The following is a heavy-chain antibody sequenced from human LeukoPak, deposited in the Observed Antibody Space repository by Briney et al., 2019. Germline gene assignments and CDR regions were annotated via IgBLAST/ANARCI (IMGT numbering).Heavy chain of an antibody. V-gene: IGHV1-2*02. D-gene: IGHD2-8*01. CDR1: GYTFTGYY. Sequence: ASVKVPCKASGYTFTGYYMHWVRQAPGQGLEWMGWINPNSGGTNYAQKFQGRVTMTRDTSISTAYMELSRLRSDDTAVYYCARVSYCTNGVCLYYYYYGMDVWGQGTTVTVSS. CDR2: INPNSGGT. CDR3: ARVSYCTNGVCLYYYYYGMDV. J-gene: IGHJ6*02.